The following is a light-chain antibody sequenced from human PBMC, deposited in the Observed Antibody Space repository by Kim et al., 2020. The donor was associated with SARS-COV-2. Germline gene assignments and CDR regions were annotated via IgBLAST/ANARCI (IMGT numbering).Light chain of an antibody. Sequence: ASVGDRVTITCRASQGICDYLAWYQQKPGKVPKLLIYAASTLQSGVPSRFSGSGSGTEFTLTVSSLQPEDVATYYCQNYNSAPLTFGQGTRLEIK. V-gene: IGKV1-27*01. CDR3: QNYNSAPLT. CDR1: QGICDY. J-gene: IGKJ5*01. CDR2: AAS.